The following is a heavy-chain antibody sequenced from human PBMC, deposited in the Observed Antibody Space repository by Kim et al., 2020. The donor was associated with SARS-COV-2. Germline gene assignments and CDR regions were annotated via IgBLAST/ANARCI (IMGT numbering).Heavy chain of an antibody. D-gene: IGHD1-26*01. J-gene: IGHJ4*02. CDR1: EYTFNNYW. CDR2: IYPGDSDT. CDR3: ARAPSGTFSPYYFDY. V-gene: IGHV5-51*01. Sequence: GESLKISCTASEYTFNNYWIGWVRQMPGKGLQWLGIIYPGDSDTKYNPSVQGQVTISADWSLTTAYLQWSSLKASDTAIYYCARAPSGTFSPYYFDYWGQGTLVTVSS.